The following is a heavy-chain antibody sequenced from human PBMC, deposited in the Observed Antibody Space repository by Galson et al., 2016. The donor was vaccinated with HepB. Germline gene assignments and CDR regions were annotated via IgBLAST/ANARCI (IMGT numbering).Heavy chain of an antibody. CDR1: GFTFSSYS. V-gene: IGHV3-48*02. CDR3: ARVAVGATILGNWFSP. Sequence: SLRLSCAASGFTFSSYSMNWVRQAPGKGLEWASSISSASSAIFYADSVKGRFTISRDNAKNSLYLQMNSLRDEDSAVYFCARVAVGATILGNWFSPWGQGNLVTVSS. D-gene: IGHD1-26*01. CDR2: ISSASSAI. J-gene: IGHJ5*02.